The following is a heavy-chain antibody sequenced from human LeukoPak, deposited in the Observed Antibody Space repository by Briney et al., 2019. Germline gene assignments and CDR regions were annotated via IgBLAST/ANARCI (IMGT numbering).Heavy chain of an antibody. D-gene: IGHD3-3*01. J-gene: IGHJ4*02. V-gene: IGHV3-7*01. Sequence: GGSLRLFCSASGFTFGSFWMSWVRQAPGKGLEWVANLNGPETEKYYADAVKGRFTVSRDNSKNSFFLQMNSLRVDDTALYYCARDIGRYSDDFWGQGTLVTVSP. CDR3: ARDIGRYSDDF. CDR1: GFTFGSFW. CDR2: LNGPETEK.